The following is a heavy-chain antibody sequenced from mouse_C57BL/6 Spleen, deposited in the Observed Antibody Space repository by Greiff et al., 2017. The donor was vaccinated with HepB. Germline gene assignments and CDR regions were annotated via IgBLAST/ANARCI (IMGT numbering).Heavy chain of an antibody. Sequence: VQLQQSGTVLARPGASVKMSCKTSGYTFTSYWMHWVKQRPGQGLEWIGAIYPGNSDTSYNQKFKGKAKLTAVTSASTAYMELSSLTNEDSAVYYCTRDYYGSPYEWYFDVWGTGTTVTVSS. CDR3: TRDYYGSPYEWYFDV. CDR1: GYTFTSYW. J-gene: IGHJ1*03. CDR2: IYPGNSDT. D-gene: IGHD1-1*01. V-gene: IGHV1-5*01.